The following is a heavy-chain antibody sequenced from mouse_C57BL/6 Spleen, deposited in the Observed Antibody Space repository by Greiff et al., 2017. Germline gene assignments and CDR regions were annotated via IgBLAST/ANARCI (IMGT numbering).Heavy chain of an antibody. D-gene: IGHD6-1*01. Sequence: EVTVVESGGGLVQSGRSLRLSCATSGFTFSDFYMEWVRQAPGKGLEWIAASRNKANDYTPAYSASVKGRFIVSRDTSQSILYSQMYALRAEDTAIYYCARDALAAFDVWGTGTTVTVSS. CDR3: ARDALAAFDV. V-gene: IGHV7-1*01. J-gene: IGHJ1*03. CDR1: GFTFSDFY. CDR2: SRNKANDYTP.